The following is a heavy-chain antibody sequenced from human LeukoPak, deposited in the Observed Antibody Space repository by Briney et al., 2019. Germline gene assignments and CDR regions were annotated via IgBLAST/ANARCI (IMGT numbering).Heavy chain of an antibody. V-gene: IGHV4-59*01. Sequence: SQTLSLTCTVSGGSISSYYWSWIRQPPGKGLEWIGYIYYSGSTNYNPSLKSRVTISVDTSKNQFSLKLSSVTAADTAVYYCARELRYCSGGSRYSHAFGIWGQGTMVTVSS. CDR3: ARELRYCSGGSRYSHAFGI. D-gene: IGHD2-15*01. J-gene: IGHJ3*02. CDR1: GGSISSYY. CDR2: IYYSGST.